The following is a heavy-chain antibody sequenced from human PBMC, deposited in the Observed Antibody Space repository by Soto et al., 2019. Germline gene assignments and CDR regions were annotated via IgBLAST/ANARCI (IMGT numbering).Heavy chain of an antibody. J-gene: IGHJ3*02. CDR3: ARDTETLGPRANDALDI. Sequence: QAQLVQSGAEMKKPGASVKVSCKAAGYTFSTYNMNWVRQAPGQSLEWMGWINAGSGNTKYSQNFQGRVSITKDASASTFYMELTGLKSEDTAMYYCARDTETLGPRANDALDIWGQGTMVTVSS. D-gene: IGHD3-3*02. CDR2: INAGSGNT. V-gene: IGHV1-3*01. CDR1: GYTFSTYN.